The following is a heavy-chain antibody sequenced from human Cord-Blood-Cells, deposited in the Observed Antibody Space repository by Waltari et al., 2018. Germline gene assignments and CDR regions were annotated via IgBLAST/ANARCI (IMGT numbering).Heavy chain of an antibody. J-gene: IGHJ5*02. D-gene: IGHD1-7*01. CDR3: AGDWNYWFDP. CDR1: GGSISSSSYY. CDR2: IYYSGST. V-gene: IGHV4-39*02. Sequence: QLQLQESGPGLVKPSETLSLTCTVSGGSISSSSYYWGWIRQPPGKGLEWIGSIYYSGSTYYTPSLKSRVTISVDTSKNQFSLKLSSVTTADTAVYYCAGDWNYWFDPWGQGTLVTVSS.